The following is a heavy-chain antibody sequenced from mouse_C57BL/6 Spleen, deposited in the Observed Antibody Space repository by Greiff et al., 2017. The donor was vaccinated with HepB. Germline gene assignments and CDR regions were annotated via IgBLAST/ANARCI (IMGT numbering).Heavy chain of an antibody. D-gene: IGHD1-1*01. CDR3: ARHEAGITTVVATGAMDY. CDR1: GYTFTEYT. J-gene: IGHJ4*01. V-gene: IGHV1-62-2*01. Sequence: VQLQESGAELVKPGASVKLSCKASGYTFTEYTIHWVKQRSGQGLEWIGWFYPGSGSIKYNEKFKDKATLTADKSSSTVYMELSRLTSEDSAVYFCARHEAGITTVVATGAMDYWGQGTSVTVSS. CDR2: FYPGSGSI.